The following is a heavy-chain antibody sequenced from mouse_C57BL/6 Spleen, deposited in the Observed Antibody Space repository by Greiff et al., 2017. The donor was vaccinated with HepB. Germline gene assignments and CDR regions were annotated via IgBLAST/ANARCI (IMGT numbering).Heavy chain of an antibody. Sequence: EVKLVESGGDLVKPGGSLKLSCAASGFTFSSYGMSWVRQTPDKRLEWVATISSGGSYTYYPDSVKGRFTISRDNAKNTLYLQMSSLKSEDTAMYYCARQEVGSSFDYWGQGTTLTVSS. V-gene: IGHV5-6*01. CDR1: GFTFSSYG. D-gene: IGHD1-1*02. J-gene: IGHJ2*01. CDR2: ISSGGSYT. CDR3: ARQEVGSSFDY.